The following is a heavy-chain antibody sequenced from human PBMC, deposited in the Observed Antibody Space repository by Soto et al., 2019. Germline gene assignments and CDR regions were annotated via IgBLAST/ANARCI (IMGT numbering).Heavy chain of an antibody. CDR2: ISAYNGNT. D-gene: IGHD2-2*01. V-gene: IGHV1-18*01. CDR1: GYTFTSYG. Sequence: ASVKVSCKASGYTFTSYGISWVRQAPGQGLEWMGWISAYNGNTNYAQKLQGRVTMTTDTSTSTAYMELRSLRSDDTAVYYCAKATRSTTPAPGSYSGQGTQVTVSS. J-gene: IGHJ1*01. CDR3: AKATRSTTPAPGSY.